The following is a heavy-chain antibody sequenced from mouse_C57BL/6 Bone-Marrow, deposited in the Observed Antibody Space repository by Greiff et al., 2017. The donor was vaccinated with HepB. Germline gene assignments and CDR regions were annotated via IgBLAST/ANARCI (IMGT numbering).Heavy chain of an antibody. Sequence: QVQLQQSGAELARPGASVKLSCKASGYTFTSYGISWVKQRTGQGLEWIGEIYPRSGNNYYNEKFKGKATLTADKSSSTAYMELRSLTSEDSAVYFCTRNPSRRAMDYWGQGTSVTVSS. CDR3: TRNPSRRAMDY. V-gene: IGHV1-81*01. CDR1: GYTFTSYG. CDR2: IYPRSGNN. J-gene: IGHJ4*01.